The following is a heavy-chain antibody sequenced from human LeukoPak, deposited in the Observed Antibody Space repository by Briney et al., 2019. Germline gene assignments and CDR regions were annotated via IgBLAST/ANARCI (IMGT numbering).Heavy chain of an antibody. CDR2: IIPIFGTA. Sequence: SVKVSCKASGGTFSSYAISWVRQAPGQGLEWMGGIIPIFGTANNAQKFQGRVTITADESTSTAYMELSSLRSEDTAVYYCARDRCGGSCFADFDYWGQGTLVTVSS. J-gene: IGHJ4*02. CDR1: GGTFSSYA. CDR3: ARDRCGGSCFADFDY. D-gene: IGHD2-15*01. V-gene: IGHV1-69*13.